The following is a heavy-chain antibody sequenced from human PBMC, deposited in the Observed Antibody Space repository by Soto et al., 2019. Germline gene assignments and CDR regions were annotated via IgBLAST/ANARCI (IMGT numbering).Heavy chain of an antibody. CDR3: ARIYDTLTGNPPHWFDP. D-gene: IGHD3-9*01. CDR2: IYYSGST. V-gene: IGHV4-39*01. J-gene: IGHJ5*02. CDR1: GGSISSSSYY. Sequence: QLQLQESGPGLVKPSETLSLTCTVSGGSISSSSYYWGWIRQPPGKGLEWIGSIYYSGSTYYNPXLKSRFTISVXXSXNXXSLKLSSVTAADTAVYYCARIYDTLTGNPPHWFDPWGQGTLVTVSS.